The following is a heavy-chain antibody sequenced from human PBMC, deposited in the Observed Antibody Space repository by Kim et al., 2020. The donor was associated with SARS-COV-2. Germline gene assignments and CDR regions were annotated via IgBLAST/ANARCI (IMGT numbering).Heavy chain of an antibody. CDR2: IIPIFGTA. J-gene: IGHJ5*02. CDR1: GGTFSSYA. Sequence: SVKVSCKASGGTFSSYAISWVRQAPGQGLEWMGGIIPIFGTANYAQKFQGRVTITADESTSTAYMELSSLRSEDTAVYYCARSADYYDSSGYNNNWFDPWGQGTLVTVSS. CDR3: ARSADYYDSSGYNNNWFDP. D-gene: IGHD3-22*01. V-gene: IGHV1-69*13.